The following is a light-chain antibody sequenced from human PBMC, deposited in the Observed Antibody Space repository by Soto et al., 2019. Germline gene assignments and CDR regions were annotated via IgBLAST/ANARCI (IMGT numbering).Light chain of an antibody. V-gene: IGLV1-51*01. CDR3: GTWDSSLSGGSWV. CDR2: DNN. CDR1: SSNIGDNF. J-gene: IGLJ3*02. Sequence: QSVLTQPPSVSAAPGQKVTISCSGSSSNIGDNFVSWYQQLPGAAPKLLIYDNNQRPSGIPDRFSGSKSGTSATLGITGLQTGDEADYYCGTWDSSLSGGSWVFGEGTKLTVL.